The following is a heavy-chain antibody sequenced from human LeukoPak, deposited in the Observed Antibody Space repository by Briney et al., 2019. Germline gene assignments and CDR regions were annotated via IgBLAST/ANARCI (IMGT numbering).Heavy chain of an antibody. CDR3: AHRRREGTVTTGFDY. Sequence: SGPTLVKATQTLTLTCTFSGFSLSTSGVGVGWIRQPPGKALEWLALIYWDNDKRYSPSLRSRVTITKDTSKNQVVLTMTNMDPVDTATYYCAHRRREGTVTTGFDYWGQGTLVTVSS. D-gene: IGHD4-17*01. CDR2: IYWDNDK. V-gene: IGHV2-5*02. J-gene: IGHJ4*02. CDR1: GFSLSTSGVG.